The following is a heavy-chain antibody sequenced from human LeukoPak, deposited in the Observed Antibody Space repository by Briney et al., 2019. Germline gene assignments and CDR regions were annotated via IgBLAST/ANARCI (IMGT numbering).Heavy chain of an antibody. CDR3: ARLGITMVRGVIISDY. CDR1: GYTFTSYA. D-gene: IGHD3-10*01. V-gene: IGHV7-4-1*02. CDR2: INTNTGNP. J-gene: IGHJ4*02. Sequence: GASVKVSCMASGYTFTSYAMNWVRQAPGQGLEWMGWINTNTGNPTYAQGFTGRFVFSLDTSVSTAYLQISSLKAEDTAVYYCARLGITMVRGVIISDYWGQGTLVTVSS.